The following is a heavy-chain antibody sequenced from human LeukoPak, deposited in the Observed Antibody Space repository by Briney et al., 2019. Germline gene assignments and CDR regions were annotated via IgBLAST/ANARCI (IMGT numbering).Heavy chain of an antibody. CDR1: GFTFSPYW. J-gene: IGHJ4*02. D-gene: IGHD3-22*01. CDR3: ARDGDVSGYSD. CDR2: IKQDGSEK. V-gene: IGHV3-7*01. Sequence: GGSLRLSCAGSGFTFSPYWMSWVRQAPGKGLGWVANIKQDGSEKYYVDSVKGRFAISRDNAKNSLYLQMNSLRAEDTAVYYCARDGDVSGYSDWGQGTLVTVSS.